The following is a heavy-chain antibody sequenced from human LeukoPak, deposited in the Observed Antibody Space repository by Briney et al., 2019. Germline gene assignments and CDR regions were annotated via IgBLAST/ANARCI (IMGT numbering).Heavy chain of an antibody. J-gene: IGHJ5*02. CDR3: ARDNWNYDWFDP. CDR1: GGSISSSSYY. V-gene: IGHV4-39*07. CDR2: IYYSGGT. Sequence: SSETLSLTCTVSGGSISSSSYYWGWIRQPPGKGLEWIGSIYYSGGTYYNPSLKSRVTISVDTSKNQFSLKLSSVTAADTAVYYCARDNWNYDWFDPWGQGTLVTVSS. D-gene: IGHD1-7*01.